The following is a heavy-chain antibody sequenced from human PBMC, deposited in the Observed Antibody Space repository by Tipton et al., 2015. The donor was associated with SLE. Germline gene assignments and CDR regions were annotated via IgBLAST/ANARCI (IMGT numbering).Heavy chain of an antibody. D-gene: IGHD3-9*01. CDR3: ARGVLTGLSYYYYYYGMDV. J-gene: IGHJ6*02. Sequence: LRLSCTVSGGSISSHYWSWIRQPPGKGLEWIGYIYYSGSTNYNPSLKSRVTISVDTSKNQFSLKLSSVTAADTAVYYCARGVLTGLSYYYYYYGMDVWGQGTTVTVSS. V-gene: IGHV4-59*11. CDR2: IYYSGST. CDR1: GGSISSHY.